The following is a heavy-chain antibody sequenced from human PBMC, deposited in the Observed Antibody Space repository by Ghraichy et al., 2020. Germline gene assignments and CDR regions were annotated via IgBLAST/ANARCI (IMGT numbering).Heavy chain of an antibody. CDR3: ARDHRALYYYGMDV. CDR2: ISSSSSYT. CDR1: GFTFSDYY. J-gene: IGHJ6*02. V-gene: IGHV3-11*06. Sequence: GGSLRLSCAASGFTFSDYYMSWIRQAPGKGLEWVSYISSSSSYTNYADCVKGRFTISRDNAKNSLYLQMNSLRAEDTAVYYCARDHRALYYYGMDVWGQGTTVTVSS.